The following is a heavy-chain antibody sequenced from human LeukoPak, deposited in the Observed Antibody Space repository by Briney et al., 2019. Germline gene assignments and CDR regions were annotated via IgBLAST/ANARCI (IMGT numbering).Heavy chain of an antibody. CDR1: GYTFTSYG. D-gene: IGHD3-10*02. V-gene: IGHV1-18*01. CDR2: TSADNGHT. Sequence: GASVKVSCKASGYTFTSYGISWVRQAPGQGLEWMGFTSADNGHTNYVQKFQGRVTMTTDTSTNTAYMELRSLRSDDTAMYYCARDYFSDYVFDFWGQGTLITVSS. CDR3: ARDYFSDYVFDF. J-gene: IGHJ4*02.